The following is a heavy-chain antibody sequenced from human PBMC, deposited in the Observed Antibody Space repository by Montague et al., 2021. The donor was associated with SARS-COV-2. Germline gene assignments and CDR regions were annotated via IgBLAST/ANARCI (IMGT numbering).Heavy chain of an antibody. V-gene: IGHV4-34*01. CDR2: INHSGST. D-gene: IGHD2-15*01. CDR3: AREREVVRAARTLVAFDL. Sequence: SETLSLTCAVYGGSFSGYYWSWIRRPPGKGLEWIGEINHSGSTNYNPSLKSRVTISVDTSKNQFTLKLSSVTAADTAMYYCAREREVVRAARTLVAFDLWGQGTMVTVSS. CDR1: GGSFSGYY. J-gene: IGHJ3*01.